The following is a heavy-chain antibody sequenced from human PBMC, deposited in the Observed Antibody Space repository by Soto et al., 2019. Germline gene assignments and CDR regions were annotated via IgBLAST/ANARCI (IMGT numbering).Heavy chain of an antibody. Sequence: QVQLQESGPGLVKPSETLSLTCTVSGGSISSYYWSWIRQPPGKGLEWIGYIYYGGNTNYNPSLKSRVTISLVTSKNQFSLKLSSVTAADTAVYYCARDRYTTGWYYFDPWGQGTLVTVSS. J-gene: IGHJ5*02. D-gene: IGHD6-19*01. V-gene: IGHV4-59*01. CDR3: ARDRYTTGWYYFDP. CDR1: GGSISSYY. CDR2: IYYGGNT.